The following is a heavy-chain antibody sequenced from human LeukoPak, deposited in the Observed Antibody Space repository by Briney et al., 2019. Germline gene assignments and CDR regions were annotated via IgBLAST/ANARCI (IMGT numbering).Heavy chain of an antibody. J-gene: IGHJ6*03. CDR2: IYSGGST. CDR3: AKIVAATPKPYYYHYMDV. D-gene: IGHD2-15*01. CDR1: GFTVSSNY. V-gene: IGHV3-53*05. Sequence: GGSLRLSCAASGFTVSSNYMSWVRQAPGKGLEWVAVIYSGGSTYYADSVKGRFTISRDNSKNTLYLQMNSLRAEDTAVYYCAKIVAATPKPYYYHYMDVWGKGTTVTVSS.